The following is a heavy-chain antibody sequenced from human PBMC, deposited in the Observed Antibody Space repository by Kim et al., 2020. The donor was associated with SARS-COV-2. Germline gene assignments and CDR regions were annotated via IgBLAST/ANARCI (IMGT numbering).Heavy chain of an antibody. J-gene: IGHJ4*02. V-gene: IGHV3-7*01. Sequence: KEDGSAKYYVDSVKGKIFISRDTAKNLLYLQMNSRTGDDTAVYYCVRDFDFWGQGVLVTVSS. CDR3: VRDFDF. CDR2: KEDGSAK.